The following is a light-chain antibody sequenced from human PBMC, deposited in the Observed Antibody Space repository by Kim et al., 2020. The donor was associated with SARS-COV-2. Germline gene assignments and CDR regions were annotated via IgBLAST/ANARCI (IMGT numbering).Light chain of an antibody. CDR3: CSYAGTNPSKV. CDR1: STDVGGYNY. J-gene: IGLJ1*01. CDR2: AVS. V-gene: IGLV2-11*01. Sequence: QSALTQPRSVSGSPGQSVTISCTGTSTDVGGYNYVSWYQHHPGKAPKLIIYAVSKRPSGVPDRFSGSKSGNTASLTISGLLAEDEADYYCCSYAGTNPSKVFGTGTKVTVL.